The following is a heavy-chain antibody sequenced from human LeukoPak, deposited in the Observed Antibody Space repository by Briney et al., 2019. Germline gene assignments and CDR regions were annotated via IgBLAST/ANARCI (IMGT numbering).Heavy chain of an antibody. Sequence: GGSLRLSCAASGFTFSSYAMSWVRQAPGKGLEWVSAISGSGGSTYYADSVKGRFTISRDNSKNTLYLQMNSLRAEDTAVYYCAKVRDNQSKYRNTYWFGPWGQGTLVTVSS. CDR3: AKVRDNQSKYRNTYWFGP. CDR1: GFTFSSYA. V-gene: IGHV3-23*01. D-gene: IGHD3-16*02. CDR2: ISGSGGST. J-gene: IGHJ5*02.